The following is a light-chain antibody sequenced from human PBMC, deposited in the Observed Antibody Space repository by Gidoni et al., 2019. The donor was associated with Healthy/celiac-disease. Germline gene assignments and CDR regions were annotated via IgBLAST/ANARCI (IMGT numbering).Light chain of an antibody. CDR2: GAS. Sequence: EIVMTQSPAPLSVSPGERATLSCRASQSVSSNLAWYQQKPVQAPRLLLYGASTRATGIPARFSGSGSGTEFTLPISSLQSEDFAFYYCQQYNNWPRPFGQGTKVEIK. CDR3: QQYNNWPRP. J-gene: IGKJ1*01. V-gene: IGKV3-15*01. CDR1: QSVSSN.